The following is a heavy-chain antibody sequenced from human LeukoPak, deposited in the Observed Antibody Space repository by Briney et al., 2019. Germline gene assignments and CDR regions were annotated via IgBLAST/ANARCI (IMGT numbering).Heavy chain of an antibody. CDR2: ISSSSSYI. V-gene: IGHV3-21*01. CDR3: ARAEEGYGDYRGTDY. Sequence: GGSLRLSCAASGFTFSIYSMNWVRQAPGKGLEWVSSISSSSSYIYYADSVKGRFTISRDNAKNSLYLQMNSLRAEDTAVYYCARAEEGYGDYRGTDYWGQGTLVTVSS. J-gene: IGHJ4*02. CDR1: GFTFSIYS. D-gene: IGHD4-17*01.